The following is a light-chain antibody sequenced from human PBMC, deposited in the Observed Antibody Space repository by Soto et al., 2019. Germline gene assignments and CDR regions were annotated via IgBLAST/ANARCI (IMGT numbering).Light chain of an antibody. CDR1: QSLLFSSNKKNY. CDR2: WAS. V-gene: IGKV4-1*01. CDR3: QQYFSAPQLS. J-gene: IGKJ4*01. Sequence: VLTQSPDSLAVSLGERATTSCKSSQSLLFSSNKKNYLAWYQKKPGQPPKLIISWASTRESGVPDRFSGSGSGTDFTLTISSLQAEDVAVYYCQQYFSAPQLSFGGGTKVEIK.